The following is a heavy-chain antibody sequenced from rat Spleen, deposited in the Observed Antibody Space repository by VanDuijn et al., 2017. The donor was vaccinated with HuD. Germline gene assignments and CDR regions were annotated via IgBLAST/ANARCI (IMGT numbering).Heavy chain of an antibody. CDR3: ARHHAYYSNWFAD. CDR1: GFTFSDYY. Sequence: EVQLAESGGGLVQPGRSLKLSCAVSGFTFSDYYMAWVRQAPTKGLEWVASISYDGSSTYYRDSVKGRVTISRDNAKSTLYLQMDSLRYEDTATYYCARHHAYYSNWFADWGQGTLVTVSS. J-gene: IGHJ3*01. V-gene: IGHV5-7*01. CDR2: ISYDGSST. D-gene: IGHD1-6*01.